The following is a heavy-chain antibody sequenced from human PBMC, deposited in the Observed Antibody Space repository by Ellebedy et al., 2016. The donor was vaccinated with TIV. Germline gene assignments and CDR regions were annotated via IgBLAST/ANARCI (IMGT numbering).Heavy chain of an antibody. CDR2: IYYSGST. J-gene: IGHJ3*02. Sequence: GSLRPSCTVSGGSISSYYWSWIRQPPGKGLEWIGYIYYSGSTNYNPSLKSRVTISVDTSKNQFSLKLSSVTAADTAVYYCARYNDYADAFDIWGQGTMVTVSS. CDR3: ARYNDYADAFDI. V-gene: IGHV4-59*01. D-gene: IGHD4-17*01. CDR1: GGSISSYY.